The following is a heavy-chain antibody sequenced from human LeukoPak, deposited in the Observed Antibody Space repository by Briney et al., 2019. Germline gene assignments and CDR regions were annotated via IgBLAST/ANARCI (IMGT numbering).Heavy chain of an antibody. CDR1: GDSISSYF. V-gene: IGHV4-4*07. CDR3: ARAGVQWQRPRDYYYYYMDV. J-gene: IGHJ6*03. D-gene: IGHD6-19*01. Sequence: PSETLSLTCTVSGDSISSYFWTWIRQPAGKGLEWIGRINSSGSTNYNPSLKSRVTISVDKSRNQFSLKLSSVTAADTAVYYCARAGVQWQRPRDYYYYYMDVWGKGSTVTVSS. CDR2: INSSGST.